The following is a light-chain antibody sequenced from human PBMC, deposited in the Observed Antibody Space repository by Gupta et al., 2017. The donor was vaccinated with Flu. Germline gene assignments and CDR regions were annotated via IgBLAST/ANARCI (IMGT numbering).Light chain of an antibody. CDR3: QAWDRSSVI. CDR1: QLGNKY. CDR2: QDS. V-gene: IGLV3-1*01. J-gene: IGLJ2*01. Sequence: SPGQTASITCSGDQLGNKYICWYQQKPGQSPVLVIYQDSKRPSGIPERFSGSNSGNTGTLTISGTQAMDEADYYCQAWDRSSVIFGGGTKLTVL.